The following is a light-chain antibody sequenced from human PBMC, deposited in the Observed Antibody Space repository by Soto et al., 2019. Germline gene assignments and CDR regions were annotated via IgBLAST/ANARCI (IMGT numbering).Light chain of an antibody. CDR3: SLYTNNSTFV. V-gene: IGLV2-18*01. Sequence: QSALTQPPSVSGSPGQSVTIPCTGTSSDVGSYNRVSWYQQPPGTAPKLLISEVSNRPSGVPDRFSGSKSGNTASLTISGLHAEDEADYYCSLYTNNSTFVFGTGTKVTVL. CDR1: SSDVGSYNR. CDR2: EVS. J-gene: IGLJ1*01.